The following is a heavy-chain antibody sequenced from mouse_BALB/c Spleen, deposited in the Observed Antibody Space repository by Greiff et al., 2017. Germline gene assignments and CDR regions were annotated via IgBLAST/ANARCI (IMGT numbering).Heavy chain of an antibody. CDR2: ISNGGGST. J-gene: IGHJ4*01. CDR3: ARGRNDYGYAMDY. Sequence: DVQLVESGGGLVQPGGSLKLSCAASGFTFSSYTMSWVRQTPEKRLEWVAYISNGGGSTYYPDTVKGRFTISRDNAKNTLYLQMSSLKSEDTAMYYCARGRNDYGYAMDYWGQGTSVTVSS. V-gene: IGHV5-12-2*01. CDR1: GFTFSSYT. D-gene: IGHD1-1*01.